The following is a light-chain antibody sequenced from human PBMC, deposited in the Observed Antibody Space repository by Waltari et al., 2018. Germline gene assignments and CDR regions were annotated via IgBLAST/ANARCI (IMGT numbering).Light chain of an antibody. CDR3: QHYNTFPFT. J-gene: IGKJ3*01. CDR1: QSISVW. Sequence: DIQMTQSPSTRSASVGDRVTITCRASQSISVWLAWYQQKPGKAPKLLIYKASSLESGVPSRFSGSGSGTEFTLTISSLQPDDFATYYCQHYNTFPFTFGPGTKVDIK. CDR2: KAS. V-gene: IGKV1-5*03.